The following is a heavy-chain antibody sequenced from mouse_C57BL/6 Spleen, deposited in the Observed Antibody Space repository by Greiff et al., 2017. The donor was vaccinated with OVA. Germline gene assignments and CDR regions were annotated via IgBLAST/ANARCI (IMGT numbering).Heavy chain of an antibody. Sequence: VQLQQSGAELARPGASVKLSCKASGYTFTSYGISWVKQRTGQGLEWIGEIYPRSGNTYYNEKFKGKATLTADKSSSTAYMELRSLTSEDSAVYFCANYGSREYYFDYWGQGTTLTVSS. CDR2: IYPRSGNT. CDR1: GYTFTSYG. D-gene: IGHD1-1*01. J-gene: IGHJ2*01. CDR3: ANYGSREYYFDY. V-gene: IGHV1-81*01.